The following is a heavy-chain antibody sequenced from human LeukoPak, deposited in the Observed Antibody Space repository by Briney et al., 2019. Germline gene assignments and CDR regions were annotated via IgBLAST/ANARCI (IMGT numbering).Heavy chain of an antibody. CDR3: AHHRGSLDSDTEYFQH. CDR1: GFTFASYA. V-gene: IGHV3-23*01. D-gene: IGHD3-22*01. J-gene: IGHJ1*01. Sequence: GGSLRLSCAASGFTFASYATSWVRQAPGKGLEWVSAISGSGGSTYYADSVKGRFTISRDNSKSTLYLQMNSLSAEDMAVYYCAHHRGSLDSDTEYFQHWGQGTLVTVSS. CDR2: ISGSGGST.